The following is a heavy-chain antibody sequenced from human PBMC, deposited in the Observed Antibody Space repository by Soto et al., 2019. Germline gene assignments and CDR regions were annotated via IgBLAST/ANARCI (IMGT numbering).Heavy chain of an antibody. CDR3: AKVPAYDYVWGTYYYFDY. Sequence: GGSLRLSCAASGFTFSNSAMSWVRQAPGKGLEWVLFISGGVSSTYYADSVKGRFTISRDNSKNTLYLQMNSLRAEDTAVYYCAKVPAYDYVWGTYYYFDYWGLGALVTVSS. CDR1: GFTFSNSA. J-gene: IGHJ4*02. D-gene: IGHD3-16*01. CDR2: ISGGVSST. V-gene: IGHV3-23*01.